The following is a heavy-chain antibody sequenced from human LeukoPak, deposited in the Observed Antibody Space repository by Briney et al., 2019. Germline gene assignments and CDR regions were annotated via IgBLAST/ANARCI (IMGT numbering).Heavy chain of an antibody. Sequence: GGSLRLSCAASGFTFDDYAMHWVRQAPGKGLEWVSGISWNSGSIDYADSVKGRFTISRDNAKNSLYLQMNSLRAEDTALYYCAKGQATHITGTLDADWGQGTLVTVSS. CDR1: GFTFDDYA. J-gene: IGHJ4*02. D-gene: IGHD1-20*01. CDR3: AKGQATHITGTLDAD. V-gene: IGHV3-9*01. CDR2: ISWNSGSI.